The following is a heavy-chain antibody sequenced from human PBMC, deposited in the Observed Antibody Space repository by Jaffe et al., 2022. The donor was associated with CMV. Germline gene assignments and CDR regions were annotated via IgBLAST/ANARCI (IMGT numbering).Heavy chain of an antibody. CDR2: ISSSSSYI. V-gene: IGHV3-21*01. CDR1: GFTFSSYS. J-gene: IGHJ6*03. Sequence: EVQLVESGGGLVKPGGSLRLSCAASGFTFSSYSMNWVRQAPGKGLEWVSSISSSSSYIYYADSVKGRFTISRDNAKNSLYLQMNSLRAEDTAVYYCARDFKVGHYYYYYMDVWGKGTTVTVSS. CDR3: ARDFKVGHYYYYYMDV.